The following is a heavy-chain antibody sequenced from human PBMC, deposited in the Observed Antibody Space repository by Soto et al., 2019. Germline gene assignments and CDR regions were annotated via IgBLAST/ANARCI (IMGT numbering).Heavy chain of an antibody. CDR1: GYRFSGYG. Sequence: ASVKVSCKASGYRFSGYGISWARLAPGQGLEWMGWISGHTAKTQYSEKFQGRVTVTADTSTTTAFMELRSLGPDDTAVYFCARSPRASRPSWFDPWGPGTLVTVSS. J-gene: IGHJ5*02. CDR3: ARSPRASRPSWFDP. V-gene: IGHV1-18*04. D-gene: IGHD6-6*01. CDR2: ISGHTAKT.